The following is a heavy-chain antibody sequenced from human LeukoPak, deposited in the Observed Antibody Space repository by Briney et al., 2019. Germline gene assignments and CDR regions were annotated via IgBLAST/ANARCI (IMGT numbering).Heavy chain of an antibody. D-gene: IGHD6-13*01. V-gene: IGHV3-53*01. CDR1: GFTVSNSF. J-gene: IGHJ4*02. CDR3: ARDDRIAAAGTFDY. Sequence: GGSLRLSCAASGFTVSNSFMSWVRQAPGKGLEWVSVYSGGTTYYADSVKGRFTISRDNSKNTLCLQMNSLRAEDTALYDCARDDRIAAAGTFDYWGQGTLVTVSS. CDR2: YSGGTT.